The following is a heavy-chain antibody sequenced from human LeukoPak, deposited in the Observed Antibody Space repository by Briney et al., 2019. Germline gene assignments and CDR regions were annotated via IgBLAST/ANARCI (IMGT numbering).Heavy chain of an antibody. CDR1: GGSFSGYY. D-gene: IGHD3-10*01. V-gene: IGHV4-34*01. Sequence: SETLSLTCAVYGGSFSGYYWSWIRQPPGKGLEWIGEINRSGSTNYNPSLKSRVTISVDTSKNQLSLKLSSVTAADTAVYYCARGAPYYYGSGSTFDYWGQGTLVTVSS. J-gene: IGHJ4*02. CDR2: INRSGST. CDR3: ARGAPYYYGSGSTFDY.